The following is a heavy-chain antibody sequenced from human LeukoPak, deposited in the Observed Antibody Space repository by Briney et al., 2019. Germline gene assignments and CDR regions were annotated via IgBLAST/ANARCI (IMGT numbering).Heavy chain of an antibody. Sequence: GGSLSLSCDVSGLTVRGSYINWVRQAPGKGLEWVSVIYSGDRTYYADSVKGRFTISRDTSKNTLYLQMNNLRADDTAMYYCTRDLTCITWSENDYWGQGTLVTISS. CDR1: GLTVRGSY. CDR3: TRDLTCITWSENDY. CDR2: IYSGDRT. J-gene: IGHJ4*02. D-gene: IGHD6-13*01. V-gene: IGHV3-53*01.